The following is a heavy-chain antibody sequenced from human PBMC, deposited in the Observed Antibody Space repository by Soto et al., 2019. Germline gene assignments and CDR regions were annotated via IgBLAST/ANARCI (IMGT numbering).Heavy chain of an antibody. CDR1: GGSISTGGYF. D-gene: IGHD2-15*01. J-gene: IGHJ4*02. CDR2: IYYTGNT. CDR3: ARWRGDICTARIDY. V-gene: IGHV4-31*03. Sequence: QVQLQESGPGLVKSSQTLSLTCTVSGGSISTGGYFWSWIRQHPGKGLEWIGSIYYTGNTYYNPSLRSRVTISIDTSKNEFSLKLTSVTAADTAVYYCARWRGDICTARIDYWGQGTLVTVSS.